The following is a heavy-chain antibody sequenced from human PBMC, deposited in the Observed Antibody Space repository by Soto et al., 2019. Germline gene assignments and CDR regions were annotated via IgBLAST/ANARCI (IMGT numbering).Heavy chain of an antibody. D-gene: IGHD6-19*01. CDR3: ARSKYGSAWSLAY. V-gene: IGHV2-5*02. CDR2: IDWDDDK. CDR1: GFSLSTSAVG. J-gene: IGHJ4*02. Sequence: QITLKESGPTLVKPTQTLTLTCTFSGFSLSTSAVGVGWIRQPPGKALEWLAIIDWDDDKHYSPSLKSRLVITKGTSKPQVVLTMTNMDPVDTATYYCARSKYGSAWSLAYWGQGTLVTVSS.